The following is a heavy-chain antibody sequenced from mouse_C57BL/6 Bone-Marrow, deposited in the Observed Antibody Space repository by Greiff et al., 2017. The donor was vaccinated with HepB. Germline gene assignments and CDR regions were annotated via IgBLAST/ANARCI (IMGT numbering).Heavy chain of an antibody. CDR2: INPNNGGT. Sequence: VQLQQSGPELVKPGASVKIPCKASGYTFTDYNMDWVKQSHGKSLEWIGDINPNNGGTIYNQKFKGKATLTVDKSSSTAYMELRSLTSEDTAVYYCARELTTVVASYWYFDVWGTGTTVTVSS. D-gene: IGHD1-1*01. J-gene: IGHJ1*03. CDR1: GYTFTDYN. V-gene: IGHV1-18*01. CDR3: ARELTTVVASYWYFDV.